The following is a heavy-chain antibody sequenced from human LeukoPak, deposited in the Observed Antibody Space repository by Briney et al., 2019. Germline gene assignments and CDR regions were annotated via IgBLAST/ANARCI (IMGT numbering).Heavy chain of an antibody. D-gene: IGHD6-19*01. J-gene: IGHJ4*02. CDR1: GYTFTGYY. CDR3: ARDEITVAGTGFDY. Sequence: ASVKVSCKASGYTFTGYYMHWVRQAPGQGLEWMGWINPGSGGTNYAQKFQGRVTLTRDTSISTAYMELSRLRSDDTAVYYCARDEITVAGTGFDYWGQGTLVAVSS. CDR2: INPGSGGT. V-gene: IGHV1-2*02.